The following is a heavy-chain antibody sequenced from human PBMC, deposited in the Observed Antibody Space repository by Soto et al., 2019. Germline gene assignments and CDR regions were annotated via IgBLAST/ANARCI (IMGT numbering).Heavy chain of an antibody. CDR2: IYYSGST. D-gene: IGHD5-18*01. CDR3: AREGGYSYDYYGMDV. Sequence: SETLSLTCTVSGGSISSGGYYWSWIRQHPGKGLEWIGYIYYSGSTYYNPYLKSRVTISVDTSKNQFSLKLSSVAAADTAVYYCAREGGYSYDYYGMDVWGQGTTVTVSS. J-gene: IGHJ6*02. V-gene: IGHV4-31*03. CDR1: GGSISSGGYY.